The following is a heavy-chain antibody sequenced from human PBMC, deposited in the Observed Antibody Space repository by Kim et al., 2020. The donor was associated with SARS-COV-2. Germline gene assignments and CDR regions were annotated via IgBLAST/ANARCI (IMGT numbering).Heavy chain of an antibody. J-gene: IGHJ5*02. CDR2: INPSGGST. D-gene: IGHD3-10*01. CDR3: ARDRDTMVRGVIMGWFDP. CDR1: GYTFTSYY. Sequence: ASVKVSCKASGYTFTSYYMHWVRQAPGQGLEWMGIINPSGGSTRYAQKFQGRVTMTRDTSTSTVYMELSSLRSEDTAVYYCARDRDTMVRGVIMGWFDPWGQGTLVTVSS. V-gene: IGHV1-46*01.